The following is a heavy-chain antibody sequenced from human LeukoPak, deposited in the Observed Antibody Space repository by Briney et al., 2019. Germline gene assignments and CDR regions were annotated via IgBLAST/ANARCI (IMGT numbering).Heavy chain of an antibody. D-gene: IGHD2-15*01. J-gene: IGHJ4*02. V-gene: IGHV4-38-2*01. CDR3: ARGVASFDY. CDR2: IYHSGST. Sequence: PSETLSLTCAVSGYSISSGYYWGWIRQPPGKGLEWIGSIYHSGSTYYNPSLKSRVTISVDTSKNQFSLQLRSVTAADTAVYYCARGVASFDYWGQGTLVTVSS. CDR1: GYSISSGYY.